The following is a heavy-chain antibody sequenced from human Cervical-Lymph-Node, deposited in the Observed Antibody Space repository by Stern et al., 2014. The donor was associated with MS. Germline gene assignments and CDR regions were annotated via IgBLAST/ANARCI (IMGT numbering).Heavy chain of an antibody. CDR1: GGSIRSGDHS. Sequence: QLQLQESGSGLVKPSQTLSLTCAVSGGSIRSGDHSWSWIRQPPGKGLEWIGYIYYSGSTYYNPSLRSRVPISVDRSKNQFSLKLSSVTAADTAVYYCARSLNYYDSSAYIWGQGTMVTVSS. V-gene: IGHV4-30-2*01. D-gene: IGHD3-22*01. CDR2: IYYSGST. CDR3: ARSLNYYDSSAYI. J-gene: IGHJ3*02.